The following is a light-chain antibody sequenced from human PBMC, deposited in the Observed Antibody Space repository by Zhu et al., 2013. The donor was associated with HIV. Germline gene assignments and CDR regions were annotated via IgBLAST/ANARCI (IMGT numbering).Light chain of an antibody. CDR2: TSF. J-gene: IGLJ3*02. Sequence: QSILTQPPSVSGAPGQRVTISCTGGSSNIGAHYDVHWYQQLPGTAPKLLIYTSFNRPSGVPDRFSGSKSGTSASLAITGLQAEDEADYYCQSYDSSLSGWVFGGGTKLTVL. V-gene: IGLV1-40*01. CDR1: SSNIGAHYD. CDR3: QSYDSSLSGWV.